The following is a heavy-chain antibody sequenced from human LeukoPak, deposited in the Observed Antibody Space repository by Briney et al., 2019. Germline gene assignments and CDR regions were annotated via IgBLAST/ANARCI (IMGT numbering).Heavy chain of an antibody. D-gene: IGHD1-1*01. Sequence: SETLSLTCTVSDLSISSADYWGWIPQPPGKGLEWIGIIYHSGITYSNPPLKSRVTISLDTSKNLSSLELFSLTAADTAVYYCARGGGQQLARTFDPWGQGTLVTVSS. CDR3: ARGGGQQLARTFDP. CDR2: IYHSGIT. CDR1: DLSISSADY. V-gene: IGHV4-38-2*02. J-gene: IGHJ5*02.